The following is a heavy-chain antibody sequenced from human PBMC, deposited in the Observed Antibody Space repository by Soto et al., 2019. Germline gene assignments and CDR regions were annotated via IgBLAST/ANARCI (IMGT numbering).Heavy chain of an antibody. CDR2: INAGNGNT. CDR3: ARAISGYVT. J-gene: IGHJ5*02. V-gene: IGHV1-3*01. Sequence: SVNVSCKASGITFTTYAIHWVRQAPGQGLEWMGWINAGNGNTRYSQKFQGRVTLTRDTSASTAYMDLSSLTSEDAAIYYCARAISGYVTWGQGTLVTVSS. CDR1: GITFTTYA. D-gene: IGHD5-12*01.